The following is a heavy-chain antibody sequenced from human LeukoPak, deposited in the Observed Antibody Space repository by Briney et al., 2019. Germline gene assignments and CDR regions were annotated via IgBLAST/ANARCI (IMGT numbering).Heavy chain of an antibody. Sequence: ASVKVSCKASGYTFTSYDINWVRQATGQGLEWMGWMNPNSGNTGYAQKFQGRVTMTRNTSKSTAYMELSSLRSEDTAVYYCARGIGSTTVTTLEYYFDYWGQGTLVTV. CDR3: ARGIGSTTVTTLEYYFDY. CDR2: MNPNSGNT. CDR1: GYTFTSYD. J-gene: IGHJ4*02. V-gene: IGHV1-8*01. D-gene: IGHD4-17*01.